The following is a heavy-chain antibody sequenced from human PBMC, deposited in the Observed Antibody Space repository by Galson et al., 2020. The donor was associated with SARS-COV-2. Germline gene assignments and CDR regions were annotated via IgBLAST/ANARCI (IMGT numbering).Heavy chain of an antibody. CDR1: GFTFSSSG. V-gene: IGHV3-23*01. J-gene: IGHJ5*02. D-gene: IGHD3-16*01. CDR3: VQDQGWLNVS. Sequence: GGSLRLYCAASGFTFSSSGMTWVRQGPGKGPECVTGLSGRGGNTFYRDSVKGRFTISRDNSKNTVYLPLNSLRVEDTGGYYCVQDQGWLNVSWGAWTLVTVAS. CDR2: LSGRGGNT.